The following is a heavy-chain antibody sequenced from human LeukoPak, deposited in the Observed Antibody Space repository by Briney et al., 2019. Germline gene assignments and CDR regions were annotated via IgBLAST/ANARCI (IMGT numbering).Heavy chain of an antibody. CDR3: ARARRITMVRGAGPFDP. D-gene: IGHD3-10*01. CDR1: GYTFTSYD. V-gene: IGHV1-8*03. J-gene: IGHJ5*02. Sequence: ASVKVSCKASGYTFTSYDINWVRQATGQGLEWMGWMNPNSGNTGYTQKFQGRVTITRNTSISTAYMELSRPRSDDTAVYYCARARRITMVRGAGPFDPWGQGTLVTVSS. CDR2: MNPNSGNT.